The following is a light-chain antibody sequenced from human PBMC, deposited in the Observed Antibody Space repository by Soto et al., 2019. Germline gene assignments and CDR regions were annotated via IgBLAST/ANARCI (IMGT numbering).Light chain of an antibody. J-gene: IGKJ1*01. Sequence: VLIPSPQSLPVALGECSTISCRASQSVSNNLAWYQQKLGQAPRLLIYDASRRATGIPDRFSGSGSGTDFTLTISRLEPEDFVVYYCQQYGRSPTFGQGTKVDIK. CDR2: DAS. V-gene: IGKV3-20*01. CDR3: QQYGRSPT. CDR1: QSVSNN.